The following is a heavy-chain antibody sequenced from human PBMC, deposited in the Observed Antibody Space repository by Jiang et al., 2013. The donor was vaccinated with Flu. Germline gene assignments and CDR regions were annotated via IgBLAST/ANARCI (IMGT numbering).Heavy chain of an antibody. CDR2: IIPAFGTV. J-gene: IGHJ5*02. CDR3: ARGLISFNWFDP. Sequence: VQLVESGTEVKKPGSSVKVSCKPSGDTFTNYAINWVRQAPGQGLEWMGGIIPAFGTVKYAQKFQGRVTISADRSTSTVYMDLTSLRYEDTAVYYCARGLISFNWFDPWGQGTLVTVSS. V-gene: IGHV1-69*06. CDR1: GDTFTNYA. D-gene: IGHD2-15*01.